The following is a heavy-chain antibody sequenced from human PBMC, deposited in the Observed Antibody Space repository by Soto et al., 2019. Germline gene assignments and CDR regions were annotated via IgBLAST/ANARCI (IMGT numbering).Heavy chain of an antibody. D-gene: IGHD2-15*01. CDR1: GFSLSTSGMC. J-gene: IGHJ6*02. Sequence: PTLVNPTQTLTLTCTFSGFSLSTSGMCVSWIRQPPGKALEWLALIDWDDDKYYSTSLKTRLTISKDTSKNQVVLTMTNMDPVDTATYYCARYCSGGSCYSGLYYGMDVWGQGTTVTVSS. V-gene: IGHV2-70*12. CDR2: IDWDDDK. CDR3: ARYCSGGSCYSGLYYGMDV.